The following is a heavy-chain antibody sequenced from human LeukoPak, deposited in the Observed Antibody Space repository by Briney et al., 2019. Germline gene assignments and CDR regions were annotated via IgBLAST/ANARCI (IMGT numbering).Heavy chain of an antibody. CDR2: ISSSSTYI. D-gene: IGHD3-10*01. CDR1: GFTFSDYY. J-gene: IGHJ6*03. Sequence: GGSLRLSCAASGFTFSDYYMSWIRQAPGKGLEWVSSISSSSTYIYYADSVKGRFTISRDNAKNSLYLQMNSLRAEDTAVYYCARSPAMIYGSGSYYKGNYYYYMDVWGKGTTVTISS. CDR3: ARSPAMIYGSGSYYKGNYYYYMDV. V-gene: IGHV3-11*06.